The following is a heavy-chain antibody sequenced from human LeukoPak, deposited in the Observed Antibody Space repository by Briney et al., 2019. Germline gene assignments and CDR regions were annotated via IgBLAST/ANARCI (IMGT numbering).Heavy chain of an antibody. V-gene: IGHV3-23*01. CDR1: GFTFSSYA. CDR2: ISGSGDYT. CDR3: ARRFDL. J-gene: IGHJ4*02. Sequence: GGSLRLSCAASGFTFSSYAFSWVRQAPGKGLEWVSAISGSGDYTYYADSVKGRFTISRDNTENSLYLQMTSLRAEDTAVYYCARRFDLWGQGTLVTVSS.